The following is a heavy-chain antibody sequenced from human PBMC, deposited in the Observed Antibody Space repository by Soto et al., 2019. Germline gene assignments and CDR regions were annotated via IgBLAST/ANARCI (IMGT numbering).Heavy chain of an antibody. CDR1: GESFSGDY. CDR2: INHSGST. Sequence: GLLKPSETLSLTCAVYGESFSGDYWRWIRQPPGKGLERIGEINHSGSTNHNPSLKSRVTISVDTSKNQFSLKLSSVTAADTAVYYCARDYDSLDAFDIWGQGTMVTVSS. CDR3: ARDYDSLDAFDI. V-gene: IGHV4-34*01. D-gene: IGHD3-3*01. J-gene: IGHJ3*02.